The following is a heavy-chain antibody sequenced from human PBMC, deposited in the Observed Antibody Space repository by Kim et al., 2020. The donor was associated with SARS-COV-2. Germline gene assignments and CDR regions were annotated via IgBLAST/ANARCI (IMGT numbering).Heavy chain of an antibody. J-gene: IGHJ5*02. V-gene: IGHV4-4*02. CDR2: IYHSGST. D-gene: IGHD6-13*01. CDR3: ARSSSWYRFNWFDP. Sequence: SETLSLTCAVSGGSISSSNWWSWVRQPPGKGLEWIGEIYHSGSTNYNPSLKSRVTISVDKSKNQFSLKLSSVTAADTAVYYCARSSSWYRFNWFDPWGQGTLDTVSS. CDR1: GGSISSSNW.